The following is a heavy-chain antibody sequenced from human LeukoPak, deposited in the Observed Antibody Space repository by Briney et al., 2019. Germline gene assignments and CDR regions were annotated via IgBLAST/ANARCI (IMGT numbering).Heavy chain of an antibody. Sequence: ASVKVSCKASGYTFTRYYMHWVRPAPGQGLEWMGIINPSGGSTSYAQKFQGRVTMTRDMSTSTVYMELNSLRSEDTALYYCARLARYSSSPISPVYYYDYMDVWGKGTTVTVSS. J-gene: IGHJ6*03. CDR1: GYTFTRYY. CDR2: INPSGGST. D-gene: IGHD6-6*01. CDR3: ARLARYSSSPISPVYYYDYMDV. V-gene: IGHV1-46*01.